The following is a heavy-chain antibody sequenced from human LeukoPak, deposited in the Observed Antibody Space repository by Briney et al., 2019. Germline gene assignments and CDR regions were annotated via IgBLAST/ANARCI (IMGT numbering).Heavy chain of an antibody. V-gene: IGHV3-74*01. CDR3: ASGYDFWSGSQNDYYFDY. J-gene: IGHJ4*02. D-gene: IGHD3-3*01. CDR2: INSDGSST. CDR1: GFTFSSYW. Sequence: GGSLRLSCAASGFTFSSYWMHWVRQAPGKGLVWVSRINSDGSSTSYAASVKGRFTISRDNAKNTLYPQMNSLRAEDTAVYYCASGYDFWSGSQNDYYFDYWGQGTLVAVSP.